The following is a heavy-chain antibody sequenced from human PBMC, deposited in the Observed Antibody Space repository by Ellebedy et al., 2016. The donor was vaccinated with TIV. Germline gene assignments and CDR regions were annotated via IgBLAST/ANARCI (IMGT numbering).Heavy chain of an antibody. J-gene: IGHJ4*02. CDR3: ARDEENQPFHH. Sequence: MPGGSLRLSFTLSGGSISGSSYYWSWIRQPPGKGLAWIGEINHSGSPNYNPSLKSRATISVDTSKNQFSLGLNSMTAADTAVYYCARDEENQPFHHWGQGTLVTVSS. CDR1: GGSISGSSYY. CDR2: INHSGSP. V-gene: IGHV4-39*01. D-gene: IGHD1-14*01.